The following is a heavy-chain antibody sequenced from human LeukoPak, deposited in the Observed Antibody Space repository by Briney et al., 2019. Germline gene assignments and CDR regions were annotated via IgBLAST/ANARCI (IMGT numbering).Heavy chain of an antibody. V-gene: IGHV4-38-2*01. Sequence: SETLSVTCAVSGYFISSGYYWGWIRQPPGKGLEWIGSIYYSGSTYYNPSLKSRVTISVDTSKNQSSLKLSSVTAADTAVYYCARHAIAPPYYMDVWGKGTTVTVSS. CDR1: GYFISSGYY. D-gene: IGHD6-13*01. J-gene: IGHJ6*03. CDR3: ARHAIAPPYYMDV. CDR2: IYYSGST.